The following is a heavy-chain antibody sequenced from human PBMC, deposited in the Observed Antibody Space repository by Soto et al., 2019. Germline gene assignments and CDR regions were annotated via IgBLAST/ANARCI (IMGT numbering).Heavy chain of an antibody. CDR2: ISYDGSNK. CDR3: GRGGRRSPGRDV. Sequence: PGGSLRLSCAASGFTFNSYWMSWVRQAPGKGLEWVAVISYDGSNKFYADSVKGRFTISRDNSKNTLYLQMNSLRAEDTAVYYCGRGGRRSPGRDVWGQGPTVTVSS. V-gene: IGHV3-30*03. J-gene: IGHJ6*02. CDR1: GFTFNSYW. D-gene: IGHD3-16*01.